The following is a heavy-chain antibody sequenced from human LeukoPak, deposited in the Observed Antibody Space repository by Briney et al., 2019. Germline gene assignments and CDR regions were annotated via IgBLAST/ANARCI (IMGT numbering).Heavy chain of an antibody. CDR2: VSYRGDT. Sequence: SETLSLTCAVSGGSISIWAWIRQSPGKGLEWIGSVSYRGDTYNPSLQSRVTISVDTPKNQLSLRLNSVTAADTALYYCARDSLRIQSGTTPWGQGTLVTVSS. CDR1: GGSISI. J-gene: IGHJ5*02. CDR3: ARDSLRIQSGTTP. V-gene: IGHV4-39*07. D-gene: IGHD1-1*01.